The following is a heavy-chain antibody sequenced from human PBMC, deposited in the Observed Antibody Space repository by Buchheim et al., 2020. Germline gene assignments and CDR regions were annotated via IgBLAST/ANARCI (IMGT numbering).Heavy chain of an antibody. J-gene: IGHJ6*02. CDR1: GFTFSSYW. Sequence: EVQLVESGGGLVQPGGSLRLSCAASGFTFSSYWMSWVRQAPGKGLEWVANIKQDGSEKYYVDSVKGRFTISRDNAKNSLYLQMNSLRDEDTAVYYCARDPFGGRSYYGMDVWGQGTT. CDR2: IKQDGSEK. CDR3: ARDPFGGRSYYGMDV. V-gene: IGHV3-7*01. D-gene: IGHD3-10*01.